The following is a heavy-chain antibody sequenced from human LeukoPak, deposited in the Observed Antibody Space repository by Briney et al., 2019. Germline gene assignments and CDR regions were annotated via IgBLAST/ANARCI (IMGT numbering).Heavy chain of an antibody. D-gene: IGHD1-1*01. CDR3: ARDMEPDAFDI. J-gene: IGHJ3*02. V-gene: IGHV3-21*01. CDR2: ISSSSSYI. CDR1: GFTFSSYS. Sequence: GGSLRLSCAASGFTFSSYSMNWVRQAPGKGLEWVSSISSSSSYIYYADSVKGRFTISRDNAKNSLYLQVNSLRAEDTAVYYCARDMEPDAFDIWGQGTMITVPS.